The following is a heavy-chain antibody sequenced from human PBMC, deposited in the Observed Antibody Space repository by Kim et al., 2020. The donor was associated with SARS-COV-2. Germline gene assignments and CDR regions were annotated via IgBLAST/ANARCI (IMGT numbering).Heavy chain of an antibody. Sequence: GGSLRLSCAASGFTFDDYAMHWVRQAPGKGLEWVSGISWNSGSIGYADSVKGRFTISRDNAKNSLYLQMNSLRAEDTALYYCAKDAAGTTLFGAFDIWGQGTMVTVSS. D-gene: IGHD1-1*01. CDR2: ISWNSGSI. V-gene: IGHV3-9*01. CDR3: AKDAAGTTLFGAFDI. J-gene: IGHJ3*02. CDR1: GFTFDDYA.